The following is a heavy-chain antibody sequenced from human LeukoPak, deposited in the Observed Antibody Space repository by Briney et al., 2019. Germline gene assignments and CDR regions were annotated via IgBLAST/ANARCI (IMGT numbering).Heavy chain of an antibody. Sequence: ASVKVSCKASGYTFTSYGISWVRQAPGQGLEWMGWISAYNGSTNYAQKLQGRVTMTTDTSTSTAYMELRSLRSDDTAVYYCARDTRPEIGGFLNWFDPWGQGTLVTVSS. J-gene: IGHJ5*02. D-gene: IGHD6-6*01. CDR2: ISAYNGST. V-gene: IGHV1-18*01. CDR1: GYTFTSYG. CDR3: ARDTRPEIGGFLNWFDP.